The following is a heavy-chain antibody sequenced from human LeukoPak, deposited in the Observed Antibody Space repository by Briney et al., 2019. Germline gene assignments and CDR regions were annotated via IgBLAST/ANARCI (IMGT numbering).Heavy chain of an antibody. CDR2: IYYREST. D-gene: IGHD3-9*01. CDR3: AGTGILTGYYPIYYLDS. Sequence: SEALSLTCTVSGGSISSSSYYCGWIRQPPGKGLEWIGSIYYRESTFYNPSLKSRVSISVDTSKNHFSLKLRSVSAADTAVYYCAGTGILTGYYPIYYLDSWGQGTLVTVSS. J-gene: IGHJ4*02. V-gene: IGHV4-39*02. CDR1: GGSISSSSYY.